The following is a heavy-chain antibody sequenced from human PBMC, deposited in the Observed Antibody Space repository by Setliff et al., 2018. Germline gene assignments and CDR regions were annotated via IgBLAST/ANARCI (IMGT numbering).Heavy chain of an antibody. CDR2: INHSGST. J-gene: IGHJ5*02. CDR3: ARDYQGGWFDP. Sequence: PSETLSLTCTVYGGSFSNYYWSWIRQPPGKGLEWIGEINHSGSTNYNSSLTSRVTISVDTSKTQVSLTLTSVTAADTAVYYCARDYQGGWFDPWGPGTLVTVSS. CDR1: GGSFSNYY. V-gene: IGHV4-34*01. D-gene: IGHD3-10*01.